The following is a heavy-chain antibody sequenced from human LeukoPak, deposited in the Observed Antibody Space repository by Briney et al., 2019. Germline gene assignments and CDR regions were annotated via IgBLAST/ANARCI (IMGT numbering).Heavy chain of an antibody. CDR1: GRSISSYY. CDR2: IYYSGST. J-gene: IGHJ4*02. Sequence: SETLSLTCTVSGRSISSYYWSWIRQPPGKGLEWIGYIYYSGSTNYNPSLKSRVTISVDTSKNQFSLKLSSVTAADTAVYYCAGGEAMVTLDYWGRGTLVTVSS. CDR3: AGGEAMVTLDY. V-gene: IGHV4-59*01. D-gene: IGHD5-18*01.